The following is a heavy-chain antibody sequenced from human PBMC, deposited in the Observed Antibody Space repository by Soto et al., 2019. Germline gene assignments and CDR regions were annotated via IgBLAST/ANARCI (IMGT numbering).Heavy chain of an antibody. CDR2: MDPKSGNT. D-gene: IGHD2-15*01. V-gene: IGHV1-8*01. CDR3: ARGRGWRDY. J-gene: IGHJ4*02. CDR1: GYTFTNYA. Sequence: QVQLVQSGAEVKKPGASVKVSCKASGYTFTNYAINWVRQAPGQGLEWMGWMDPKSGNTDYALKFQGRVTITRNTSIITAYLEVSSLSSEDTAVYFCARGRGWRDYWGQGTLVTVSS.